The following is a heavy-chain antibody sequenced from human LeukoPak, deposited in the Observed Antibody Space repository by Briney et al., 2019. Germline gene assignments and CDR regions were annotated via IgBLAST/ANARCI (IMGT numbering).Heavy chain of an antibody. CDR1: GFTFSSYW. V-gene: IGHV3-7*04. D-gene: IGHD6-13*01. CDR3: ARLRPYSSTWYAYYGMDV. CDR2: IKEDGTQH. Sequence: PGGSLRLSCVASGFTFSSYWMSWVRQAPGRGLEWVANIKEDGTQHYYVDSVKGRFTISRDNAKNSLSLQMNSLRADETAVYYCARLRPYSSTWYAYYGMDVWGQGATVTVSS. J-gene: IGHJ6*02.